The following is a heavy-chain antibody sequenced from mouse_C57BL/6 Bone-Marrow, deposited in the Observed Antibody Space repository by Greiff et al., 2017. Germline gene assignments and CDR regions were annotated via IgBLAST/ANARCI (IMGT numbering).Heavy chain of an antibody. J-gene: IGHJ3*01. CDR3: ARPYYYGSSHFAF. CDR2: ISNGGGST. Sequence: EVQRVESGGGLVQPGGSLKLSCAASGFTFSDYYMYWVRQTPEKRLEWVAYISNGGGSTYYPDTVKGRFTISRDNAKNTLYLQMSRLKSEDTAMYYCARPYYYGSSHFAFWGTGTLVTVSA. V-gene: IGHV5-12*01. CDR1: GFTFSDYY. D-gene: IGHD1-1*01.